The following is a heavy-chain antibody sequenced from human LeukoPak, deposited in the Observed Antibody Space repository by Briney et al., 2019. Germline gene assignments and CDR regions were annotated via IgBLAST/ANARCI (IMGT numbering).Heavy chain of an antibody. Sequence: GGSLRLSCAASGFIFRSYPMHWVRHSPGQGLEWVAVISYDGSDKNYADSVKGRFTISRDNSKNTLYVQMNSLRAEDTAVYYCARDGVGTAFDVWGQGTMVTVSS. CDR3: ARDGVGTAFDV. D-gene: IGHD3-3*01. CDR1: GFIFRSYP. V-gene: IGHV3-30*01. CDR2: ISYDGSDK. J-gene: IGHJ3*01.